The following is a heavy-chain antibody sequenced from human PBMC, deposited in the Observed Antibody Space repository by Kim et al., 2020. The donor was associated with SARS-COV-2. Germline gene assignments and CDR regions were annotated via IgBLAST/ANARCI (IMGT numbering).Heavy chain of an antibody. CDR2: IKQDGSEK. Sequence: GGSLILSCAASGFTFSSYWMSWVRQAPGKGLEWVANIKQDGSEKYYVDSVKGRFTISRDNAKNSLYLQMNSLRAEDTAVYYCATARPDIVATGYFDYWGQGTLVTVSS. D-gene: IGHD5-12*01. CDR1: GFTFSSYW. CDR3: ATARPDIVATGYFDY. V-gene: IGHV3-7*03. J-gene: IGHJ4*02.